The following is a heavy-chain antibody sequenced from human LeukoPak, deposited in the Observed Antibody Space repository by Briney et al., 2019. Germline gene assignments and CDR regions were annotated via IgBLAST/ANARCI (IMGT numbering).Heavy chain of an antibody. J-gene: IGHJ4*02. D-gene: IGHD5-24*01. CDR3: ARDYGRATIRMDF. CDR1: GFTFSSYN. CDR2: ISIGSSAI. Sequence: GGSLRLSCAASGFTFSSYNMNWVRQAPGKGLEWVSYISIGSSAIYYADSVKGRFTISRDNAKNSLYLQMNSLRAEDTAVYYCARDYGRATIRMDFWGQGGLVTVSS. V-gene: IGHV3-48*01.